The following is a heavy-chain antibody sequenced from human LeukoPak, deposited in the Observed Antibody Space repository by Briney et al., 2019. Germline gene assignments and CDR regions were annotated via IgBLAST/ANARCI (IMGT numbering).Heavy chain of an antibody. V-gene: IGHV4-31*03. CDR2: IYYSGST. CDR1: GDSISSGGYY. Sequence: PSQTLSLTYTVSGDSISSGGYYWSWVRQHPGKGLEWIGYIYYSGSTYYYPSLKSRVTISVDTSKNQLSLKLRSVTAADTAVYYCARESRANDKPAATPYYYYYRDVWGKGTTVTVSS. D-gene: IGHD2-15*01. J-gene: IGHJ6*03. CDR3: ARESRANDKPAATPYYYYYRDV.